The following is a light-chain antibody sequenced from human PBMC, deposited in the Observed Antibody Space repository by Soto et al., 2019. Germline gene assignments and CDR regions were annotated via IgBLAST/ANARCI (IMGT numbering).Light chain of an antibody. J-gene: IGKJ1*01. CDR1: QSVSSTS. Sequence: EIVLTQSPGTMSLSPGERATLSCRDSQSVSSTSLAWYQQKPGQAPRLLIYAASTRATGIPDRFSGSGSGTDFTLTISRLQPEDFAPYYCQQYDTTLWTFGQGTKVDIK. V-gene: IGKV3-20*01. CDR2: AAS. CDR3: QQYDTTLWT.